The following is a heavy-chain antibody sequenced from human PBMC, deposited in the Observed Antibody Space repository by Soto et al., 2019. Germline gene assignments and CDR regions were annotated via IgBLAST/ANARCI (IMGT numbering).Heavy chain of an antibody. D-gene: IGHD2-21*02. CDR2: ITRNGEPT. CDR3: AKGGGGDHGY. V-gene: IGHV3-23*01. J-gene: IGHJ4*02. Sequence: EVQLLESGGGLAQPGGSLRLSCAASGFTFSSSDMSWVRQAPGKGLEWVSSITRNGEPTEYADSVKGRFTISRDNSKNPIQLQMNNLRGGDTAVYFWAKGGGGDHGYWGQGTLVAVSS. CDR1: GFTFSSSD.